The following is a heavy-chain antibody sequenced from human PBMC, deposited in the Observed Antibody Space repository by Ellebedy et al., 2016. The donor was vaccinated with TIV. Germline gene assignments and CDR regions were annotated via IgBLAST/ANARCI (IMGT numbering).Heavy chain of an antibody. D-gene: IGHD6-19*01. V-gene: IGHV3-64D*09. CDR1: GFTFSTYA. Sequence: PGGSLRLSCSGSGFTFSTYAMHWVRQAPGKGLEYVSAISGHGGSTYYADSVKGRFTISRDNSQNSLYLQMSSLRAEDTAVYYCGKVIATSGWPYYFHYWGQGTLVTVSS. CDR3: GKVIATSGWPYYFHY. CDR2: ISGHGGST. J-gene: IGHJ4*02.